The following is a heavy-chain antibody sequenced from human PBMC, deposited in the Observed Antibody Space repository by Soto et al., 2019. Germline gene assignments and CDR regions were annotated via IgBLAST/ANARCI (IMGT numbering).Heavy chain of an antibody. CDR3: ARHASPAMALRYYMDV. J-gene: IGHJ6*03. Sequence: GESLKISCKGSGYSFTSYWIGWVRQMPGKGPEWMGIIYPGDSDTRYSPSFQGQVTISADKSISTAYLQLSSLKASDTAMYYCARHASPAMALRYYMDVWGKGTTVTVSS. V-gene: IGHV5-51*01. CDR1: GYSFTSYW. D-gene: IGHD5-18*01. CDR2: IYPGDSDT.